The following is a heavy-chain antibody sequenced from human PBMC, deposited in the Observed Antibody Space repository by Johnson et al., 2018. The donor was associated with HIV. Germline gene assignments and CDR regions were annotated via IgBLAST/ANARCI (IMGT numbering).Heavy chain of an antibody. CDR2: IFYDGSYK. CDR1: GFTFSTYA. D-gene: IGHD6-6*01. J-gene: IGHJ3*02. Sequence: QVQLLESGGGLVQPGGSLRLSCAASGFTFSTYAMHWVRQAPGKGLEWVAIIFYDGSYKYYADSVKGRFTISRHNSKNTLYLQMNRLRAEDTAGYYCARDSGKKRSSSPGPDAFDIWGQGTMVTVSS. V-gene: IGHV3-30*04. CDR3: ARDSGKKRSSSPGPDAFDI.